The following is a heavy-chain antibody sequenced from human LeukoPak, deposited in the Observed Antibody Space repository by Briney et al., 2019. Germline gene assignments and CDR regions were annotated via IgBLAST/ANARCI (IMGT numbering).Heavy chain of an antibody. J-gene: IGHJ4*02. CDR2: INPNSGGT. CDR1: GYTFTSYG. D-gene: IGHD3-3*01. V-gene: IGHV1-2*02. Sequence: ASVKVSCKASGYTFTSYGISWVRQAPGQGLEWMGWINPNSGGTNYAQKFQGRVTMTRDTSISTAYMELSRLRSDDTAVYYCARGGDVLRFLEWLTYDYWGQGTLVTVSS. CDR3: ARGGDVLRFLEWLTYDY.